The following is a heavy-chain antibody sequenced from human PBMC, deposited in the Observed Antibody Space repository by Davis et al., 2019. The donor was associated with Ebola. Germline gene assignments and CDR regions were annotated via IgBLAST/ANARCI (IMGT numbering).Heavy chain of an antibody. CDR1: GFTFSSYA. V-gene: IGHV3-48*04. J-gene: IGHJ4*02. D-gene: IGHD4-17*01. CDR2: ISSSGSTI. CDR3: ARVSPYGDSDY. Sequence: GESLKISCAASGFTFSSYAMSWVRQAPGKGLEWVSYISSSGSTIYYADSVKGRFTISRDNAKNSLYLQMNSLRAEDTAVYYCARVSPYGDSDYWGQGTLVTVSS.